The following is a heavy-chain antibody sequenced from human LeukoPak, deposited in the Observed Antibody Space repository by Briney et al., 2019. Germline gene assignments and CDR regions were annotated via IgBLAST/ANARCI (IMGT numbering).Heavy chain of an antibody. CDR2: ISAYNGNT. V-gene: IGHV1-18*01. CDR3: ARDRIGYCTNGVCFSDD. CDR1: GYTFTSYG. J-gene: IGHJ4*02. D-gene: IGHD2-8*01. Sequence: GASVKVSCKASGYTFTSYGISWVRQAPGQGLEWMGWISAYNGNTNYAQKLQGRVTMTTDTSTSTAYMELRSLRSDDTAVYYCARDRIGYCTNGVCFSDDWGQGTLVTVSS.